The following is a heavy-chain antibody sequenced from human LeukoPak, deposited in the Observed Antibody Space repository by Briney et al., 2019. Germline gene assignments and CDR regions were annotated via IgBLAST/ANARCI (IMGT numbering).Heavy chain of an antibody. CDR2: IYHSGST. D-gene: IGHD3-10*01. CDR1: GYSISSGYY. V-gene: IGHV4-38-2*02. Sequence: SETLSLTCTVSGYSISSGYYWGWIRQPPGKGLEWIGNIYHSGSTYYNPSLKSRVTISVDTSKNQCSLKLSSVTAADTAVYYCASIGLDETMVILYWGQGTLVTVSS. CDR3: ASIGLDETMVILY. J-gene: IGHJ4*02.